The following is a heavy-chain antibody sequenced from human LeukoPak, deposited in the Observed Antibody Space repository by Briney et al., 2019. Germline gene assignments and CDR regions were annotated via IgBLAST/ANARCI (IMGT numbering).Heavy chain of an antibody. Sequence: ASVKVSCKASGYTFTSYGISWVRQAPGQGLEWMGWISAYNGNTNYAQKLQGRVTMTTDTSTSTAYMELRSLRSDDTAVYYCARTIAVAGTYYYGMDAWGQGTTVTVSS. CDR2: ISAYNGNT. J-gene: IGHJ6*02. V-gene: IGHV1-18*01. D-gene: IGHD6-19*01. CDR3: ARTIAVAGTYYYGMDA. CDR1: GYTFTSYG.